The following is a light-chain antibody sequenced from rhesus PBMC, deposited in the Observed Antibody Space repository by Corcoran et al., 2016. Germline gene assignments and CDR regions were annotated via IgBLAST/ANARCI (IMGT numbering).Light chain of an antibody. CDR1: QGISSY. J-gene: IGKJ1*01. Sequence: DIQMTQSPSSLSASVGDRVTITCRASQGISSYLAWYQQKPGKAPKPLIYYASHLESGVPSRFHGSGAGTEVTLTISSLQPEDFATYYCQQYNSDPWTFCQGTKVEIK. V-gene: IGKV1-37*01. CDR3: QQYNSDPWT. CDR2: YAS.